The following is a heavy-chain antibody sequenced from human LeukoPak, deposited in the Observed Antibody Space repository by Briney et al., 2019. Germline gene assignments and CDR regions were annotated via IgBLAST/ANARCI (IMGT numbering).Heavy chain of an antibody. D-gene: IGHD3-10*01. J-gene: IGHJ3*02. V-gene: IGHV3-7*05. CDR2: IKRDGSEK. CDR3: ARARDYGSGKAHAFDI. CDR1: GFTFSSYW. Sequence: GASVRLSCAASGFTFSSYWMSWVRQAPGKGLEWVANIKRDGSEKYYVDSVKGRFTISRDNAENSLYLQMNSLRAEDTAVYYCARARDYGSGKAHAFDIWGQGTMDTLSS.